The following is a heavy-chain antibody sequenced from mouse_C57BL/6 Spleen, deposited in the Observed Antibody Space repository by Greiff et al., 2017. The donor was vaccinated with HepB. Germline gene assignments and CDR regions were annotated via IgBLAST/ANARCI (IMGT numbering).Heavy chain of an antibody. CDR3: TRSPGFWFAY. V-gene: IGHV1-15*01. CDR2: IDPETGGT. CDR1: GYTFTDYE. Sequence: QVQLKQSGAELVRPGASVTLSCKASGYTFTDYEMHWVKQTPVHGLEWIGAIDPETGGTAYNQKFKGKAILTADKSSSTAYMELRSLTSEDSAVYYCTRSPGFWFAYWGQGTLVTVSA. J-gene: IGHJ3*01.